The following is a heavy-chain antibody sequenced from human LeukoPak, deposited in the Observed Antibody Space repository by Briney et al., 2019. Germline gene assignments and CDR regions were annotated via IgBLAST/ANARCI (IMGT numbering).Heavy chain of an antibody. J-gene: IGHJ6*03. CDR3: ARDKIAAADPYYYMDV. Sequence: GASVKVSCKASGYTFTSYAMHWVRQAPGQRLERMGWINAGNGNTKYSQEFQGRVTITRDTSASTAYMELSSLRSEDMAVYYCARDKIAAADPYYYMDVWGKGTTVTISS. D-gene: IGHD6-13*01. V-gene: IGHV1-3*03. CDR1: GYTFTSYA. CDR2: INAGNGNT.